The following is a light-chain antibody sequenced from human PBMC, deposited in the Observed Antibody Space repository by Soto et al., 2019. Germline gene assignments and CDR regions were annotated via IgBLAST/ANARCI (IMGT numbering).Light chain of an antibody. CDR3: QQYMSYS. J-gene: IGKJ1*01. CDR1: QGISSY. V-gene: IGKV1-9*01. Sequence: DIQMTQSPSSVSSSVGDRVTITCRASQGISSYLAWYQQKPGKAPKLLIYAASTLQSGVPSRFSGSGSGTEFTLTISSLQPDDFATYYCQQYMSYSFGQGTKVGIK. CDR2: AAS.